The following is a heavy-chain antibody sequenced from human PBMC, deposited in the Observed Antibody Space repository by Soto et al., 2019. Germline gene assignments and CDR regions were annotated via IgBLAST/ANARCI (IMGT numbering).Heavy chain of an antibody. D-gene: IGHD3-10*01. J-gene: IGHJ6*02. CDR3: ARDQAHFSDMVRVDV. CDR1: GYTFTSYG. V-gene: IGHV1-18*01. Sequence: QVQLVQSGAEVKKPGASVKVSCKASGYTFTSYGISWVRQVAGQGLEWMGWISAYNGNTNYAEKVQGRVNMTTDTPTSTAYMELRSLRSDDTAVYYCARDQAHFSDMVRVDVWGQGPTVTVS. CDR2: ISAYNGNT.